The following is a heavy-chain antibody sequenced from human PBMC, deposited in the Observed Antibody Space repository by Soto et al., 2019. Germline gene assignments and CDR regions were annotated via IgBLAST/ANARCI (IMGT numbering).Heavy chain of an antibody. J-gene: IGHJ6*02. D-gene: IGHD3-22*01. CDR3: ARDSITMIVGHYYGMDV. CDR2: IYHSGST. Sequence: QVQLQESGPGLVKSSGTLSLTCAVSGGSISSSNWWSWVRQPPGKGLEWIGEIYHSGSTNYNPSLKSRVTISVDKSKNQFSLKLSSVTAADTAVYYCARDSITMIVGHYYGMDVWGQGTTVTVSS. CDR1: GGSISSSNW. V-gene: IGHV4-4*02.